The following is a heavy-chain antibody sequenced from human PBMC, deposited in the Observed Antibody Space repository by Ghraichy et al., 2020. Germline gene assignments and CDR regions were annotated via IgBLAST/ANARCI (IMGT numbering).Heavy chain of an antibody. CDR2: INHSGST. V-gene: IGHV4-34*01. D-gene: IGHD3-10*01. Sequence: ESLNISCAVYGGSFSGYYWSWIRQPPGKGLEWIGEINHSGSTNYNPSLKSRVTISVDTSKNQFSLKLSSVTAADTAVYYCARRNYGSGSPFGMDVWGQGTTVTVSS. CDR3: ARRNYGSGSPFGMDV. J-gene: IGHJ6*02. CDR1: GGSFSGYY.